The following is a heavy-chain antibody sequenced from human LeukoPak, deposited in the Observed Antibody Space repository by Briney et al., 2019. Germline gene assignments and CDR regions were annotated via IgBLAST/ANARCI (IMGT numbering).Heavy chain of an antibody. CDR3: ARVTGYSSSPGVDY. CDR1: GFTFSSYA. J-gene: IGHJ4*02. V-gene: IGHV3-30*04. CDR2: ISYDGSNK. Sequence: GGSLRLSCAASGFTFSSYAVHWVRQAPGKGLEWVAVISYDGSNKYYADSVKGRFTISRDNAKNSLYLQMNSLRAEDTAVYYCARVTGYSSSPGVDYWGQGTLVTVSS. D-gene: IGHD6-6*01.